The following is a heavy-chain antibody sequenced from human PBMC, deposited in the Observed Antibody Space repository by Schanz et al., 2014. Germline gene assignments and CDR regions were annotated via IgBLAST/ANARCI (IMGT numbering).Heavy chain of an antibody. V-gene: IGHV3-7*02. D-gene: IGHD6-13*01. J-gene: IGHJ4*02. Sequence: EVQLLESGGGLVEPGGSLRLSCAASGFTFSNYWMSWVRQAPGKGPEWVANIKHDGSVKDYVDSVEGRFTISRDNAKRSLFRQMNSLRVEDTAVYFCVSQTGSPNYWGQGAPVTVSS. CDR1: GFTFSNYW. CDR3: VSQTGSPNY. CDR2: IKHDGSVK.